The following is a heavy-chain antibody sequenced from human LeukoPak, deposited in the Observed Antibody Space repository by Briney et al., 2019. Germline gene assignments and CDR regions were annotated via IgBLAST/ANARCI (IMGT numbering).Heavy chain of an antibody. D-gene: IGHD4-17*01. CDR1: GGTFSSYA. CDR3: AIYGDYDFDY. V-gene: IGHV1-8*02. Sequence: ASVKVSCKASGGTFSSYAINWVRQATGQGLEWMGWMNPNSGNTGYAQKFQGRVTMTRNTSISTAYMELSSLRSEDTAVYYCAIYGDYDFDYWGQGTLVTVSS. J-gene: IGHJ4*02. CDR2: MNPNSGNT.